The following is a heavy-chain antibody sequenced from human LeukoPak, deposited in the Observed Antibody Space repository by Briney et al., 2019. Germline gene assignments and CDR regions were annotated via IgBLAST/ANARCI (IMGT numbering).Heavy chain of an antibody. CDR3: ARGIELYYYCYGMDV. V-gene: IGHV1-3*01. J-gene: IGHJ6*02. D-gene: IGHD1-26*01. CDR2: INAGNGNT. Sequence: GASVKVSCKASGYTFTSYAMHWVRQAPGQRLEWMGWINAGNGNTKYSQKFQGRVTITRDTSASTAYMELSSLRSEDTAVYYCARGIELYYYCYGMDVWGQGTTVTVSS. CDR1: GYTFTSYA.